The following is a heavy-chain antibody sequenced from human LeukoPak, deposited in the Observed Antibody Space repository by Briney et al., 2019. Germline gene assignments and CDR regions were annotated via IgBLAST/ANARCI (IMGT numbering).Heavy chain of an antibody. V-gene: IGHV1-18*01. CDR2: ISAYNGNT. CDR3: ARSYYGDNHFDY. J-gene: IGHJ4*02. D-gene: IGHD4-17*01. Sequence: ASVTVSCKASGYTFTSYGISWVRQAPGQGLEWMGWISAYNGNTNYAQKLQGRVTMTTDTSTSTAYMELRSLRSDDTAVYYCARSYYGDNHFDYWGQGTLVTVSS. CDR1: GYTFTSYG.